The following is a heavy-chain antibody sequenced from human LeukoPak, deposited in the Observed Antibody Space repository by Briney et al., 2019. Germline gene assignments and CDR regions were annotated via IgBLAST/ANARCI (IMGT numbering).Heavy chain of an antibody. Sequence: PGGSLRLSCAASGFTFSSYWMSWVRQAPGKGLEWVANIKQDGSEKYYVDSVKGRFTISRDNAKNSLYLQMNSLRDEDTAVYYCAXXGDLRDXXXYWGXXXXVTX. CDR1: GFTFSSYW. D-gene: IGHD2-21*02. J-gene: IGHJ4*01. V-gene: IGHV3-7*01. CDR3: AXXGDLRDXXXY. CDR2: IKQDGSEK.